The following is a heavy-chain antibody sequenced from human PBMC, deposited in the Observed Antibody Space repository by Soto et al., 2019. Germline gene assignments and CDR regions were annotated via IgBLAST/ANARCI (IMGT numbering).Heavy chain of an antibody. V-gene: IGHV3-66*01. CDR3: TRDDVHFNGDRYYGVPLDV. Sequence: EVQLVESGGDLVQPGGSLRLSCAASGFSVSSKYMSWVRQAPGKGLEWVSLIQSGGTTYYAGSVKGRFTISRDYSENTLFLQMNSLRVEDTAVYYCTRDDVHFNGDRYYGVPLDVCGNGTTVTVSA. D-gene: IGHD2-8*01. CDR1: GFSVSSKY. J-gene: IGHJ6*04. CDR2: IQSGGTT.